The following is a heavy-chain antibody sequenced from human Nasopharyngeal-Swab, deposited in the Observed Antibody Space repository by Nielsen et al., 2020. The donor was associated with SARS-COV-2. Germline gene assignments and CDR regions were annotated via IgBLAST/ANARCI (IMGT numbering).Heavy chain of an antibody. Sequence: GESLKISCAASGFTFRDSAIHWVRQASGKGLERVGRVRSKGKNYATAYAASVKGRFIIFRDDPTNTASLQMNSLKTEDTAVYYCTRCGGGCYSGRDYWGQGTLVTVSS. D-gene: IGHD2-15*01. J-gene: IGHJ4*02. CDR1: GFTFRDSA. CDR3: TRCGGGCYSGRDY. CDR2: VRSKGKNYAT. V-gene: IGHV3-73*01.